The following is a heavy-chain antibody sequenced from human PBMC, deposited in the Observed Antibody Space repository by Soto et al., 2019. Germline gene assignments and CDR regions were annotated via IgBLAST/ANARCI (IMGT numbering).Heavy chain of an antibody. CDR3: ARSEYYDFWSGYFSGYYYYYGMDV. V-gene: IGHV1-2*04. CDR1: GYTFTGYY. CDR2: INPNSGGR. J-gene: IGHJ6*02. D-gene: IGHD3-3*01. Sequence: DSGKVSCKASGYTFTGYYMHWERQAPGQGLEWMGWINPNSGGRNYAQTSPGWVTMTRDASISTAYMELSRLRSDDTAVYYCARSEYYDFWSGYFSGYYYYYGMDVWGQGTTVTVSS.